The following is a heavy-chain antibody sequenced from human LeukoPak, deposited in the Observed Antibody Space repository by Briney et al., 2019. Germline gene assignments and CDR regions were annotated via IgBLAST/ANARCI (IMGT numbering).Heavy chain of an antibody. CDR1: GGSISSGDYY. CDR2: IYYSGST. J-gene: IGHJ4*02. CDR3: ARRDYYDSRGFDY. V-gene: IGHV4-61*08. Sequence: PSETLSLTCTVSGGSISSGDYYWSWIRQPPGKGLEWIGYIYYSGSTNYNPSLYNPSLKSRVTISVDTSKNQFSLKLSSVTAADTAVYYCARRDYYDSRGFDYWGQGTLVTVSS. D-gene: IGHD3-22*01.